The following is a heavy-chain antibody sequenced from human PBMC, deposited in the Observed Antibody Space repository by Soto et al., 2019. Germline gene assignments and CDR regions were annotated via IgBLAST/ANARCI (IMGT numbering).Heavy chain of an antibody. J-gene: IGHJ6*02. Sequence: ASVKVSCKASGGTFSSYAISWVRQAPGQGLEWMGGIIPIFGTANYAQKFQGRVTITADESTSTAYMELSSLRSEDTAVYYCALPPLGDYYYGMDVWGQGTTVTVSS. D-gene: IGHD3-16*01. CDR1: GGTFSSYA. CDR2: IIPIFGTA. V-gene: IGHV1-69*13. CDR3: ALPPLGDYYYGMDV.